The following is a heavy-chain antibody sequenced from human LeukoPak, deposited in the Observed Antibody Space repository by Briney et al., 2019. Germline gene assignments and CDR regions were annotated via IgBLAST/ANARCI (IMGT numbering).Heavy chain of an antibody. CDR1: GFTFSGAW. V-gene: IGHV3-7*01. J-gene: IGHJ4*02. CDR2: IREDGTEK. D-gene: IGHD3-10*01. CDR3: ARDPGGSGSYIYFDY. Sequence: PGGSLRLSCTASGFTFSGAWMTWVRQAPGKGLEWVANIREDGTEKYYVDSVKGRFTISRDNAKNSLYLQMNSLRAEDTAVYYCARDPGGSGSYIYFDYWGQGTLVTVSS.